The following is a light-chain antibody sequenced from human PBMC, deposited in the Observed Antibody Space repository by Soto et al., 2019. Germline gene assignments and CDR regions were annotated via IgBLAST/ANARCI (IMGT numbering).Light chain of an antibody. V-gene: IGKV3-15*01. CDR3: QQYNNWPRT. CDR2: DAS. J-gene: IGKJ1*01. CDR1: QSVSSY. Sequence: EIVMTQSPATLSVSPGERATLSCRASQSVSSYLVWYQQKVGQAPRLLIYDASTRATGIPARFSGSGSGTDFTLTISSLQSEDFAVYYCQQYNNWPRTFGQGTKVDIK.